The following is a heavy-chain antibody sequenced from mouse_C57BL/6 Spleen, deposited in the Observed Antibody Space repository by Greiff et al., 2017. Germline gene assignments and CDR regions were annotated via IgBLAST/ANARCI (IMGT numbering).Heavy chain of an antibody. CDR1: GFTFSDYY. Sequence: DVKLVESEGGLVQPGSSMKLSCTASGFTFSDYYMAWVRQVPEKGLEWVANINYDGSSTYYLDSLKSRFIISRDNAKNILYLQMSSLKSEDTATYYCAREITTGYWYFDVWGTGTTVTVSS. D-gene: IGHD1-1*01. CDR3: AREITTGYWYFDV. J-gene: IGHJ1*03. V-gene: IGHV5-16*01. CDR2: INYDGSST.